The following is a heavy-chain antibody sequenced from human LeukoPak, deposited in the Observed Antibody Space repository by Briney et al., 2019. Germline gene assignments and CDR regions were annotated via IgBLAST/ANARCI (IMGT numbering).Heavy chain of an antibody. V-gene: IGHV4-59*08. J-gene: IGHJ4*02. CDR2: SYYSGST. Sequence: SETLSLTCSVSGGAVTSFHWSWIRQSPGKGLERIGYSYYSGSTKYNPSLKSRVTMSGDTSKNQLSLKLRSVTAADTAMYYCARHRFASAVILDYWGQGDPVTVSS. D-gene: IGHD2-21*02. CDR3: ARHRFASAVILDY. CDR1: GGAVTSFH.